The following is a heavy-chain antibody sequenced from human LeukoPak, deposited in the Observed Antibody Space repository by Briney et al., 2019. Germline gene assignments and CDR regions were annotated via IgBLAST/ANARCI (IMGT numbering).Heavy chain of an antibody. D-gene: IGHD4-17*01. CDR2: ISAYNGNT. Sequence: GASVKVSCKASGYTFTSYGISWVRQAPGQGLEWMGWISAYNGNTNHAQKLQGRVTMTTDTSTSTAYMELRSLRSDDTAVYYCARIGETVTPDLLDYWGQGTLVTVSS. J-gene: IGHJ4*02. CDR3: ARIGETVTPDLLDY. V-gene: IGHV1-18*01. CDR1: GYTFTSYG.